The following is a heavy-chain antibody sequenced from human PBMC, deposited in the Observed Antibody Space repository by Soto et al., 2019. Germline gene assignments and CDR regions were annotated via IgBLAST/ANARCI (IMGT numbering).Heavy chain of an antibody. V-gene: IGHV3-30*18. CDR3: AKDIALVRGVIIDMDV. Sequence: PGGSLRLSCVGSGFTFSNYGMHWVRQAPGKGLEWVAVISYDGDNKYYADSVKGRLTISRDNSKNTLYLQMDSLRAEDTAVYYCAKDIALVRGVIIDMDVWGQGTTVTVSS. D-gene: IGHD3-10*01. CDR1: GFTFSNYG. J-gene: IGHJ6*02. CDR2: ISYDGDNK.